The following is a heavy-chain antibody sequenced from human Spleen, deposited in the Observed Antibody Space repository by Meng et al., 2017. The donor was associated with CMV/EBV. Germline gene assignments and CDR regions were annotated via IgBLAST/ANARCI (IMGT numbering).Heavy chain of an antibody. CDR3: AKDLSLFGAFDI. D-gene: IGHD3-16*01. CDR2: IRYDGSNK. V-gene: IGHV3-30*02. J-gene: IGHJ3*02. CDR1: GFIFSSYG. Sequence: GGSLRLSCAASGFIFSSYGMHWVRQAPGKGLEWKAFIRYDGSNKYYRDSVKGRFTISRDNSKNTLYLQMDSLRIDNTAVYICAKDLSLFGAFDIWGQGTMVTVSS.